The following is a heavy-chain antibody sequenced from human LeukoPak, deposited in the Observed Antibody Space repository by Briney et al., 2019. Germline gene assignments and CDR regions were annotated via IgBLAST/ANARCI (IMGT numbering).Heavy chain of an antibody. CDR2: IYYSGST. D-gene: IGHD3-22*01. Sequence: SQTLSLTCTVSGGSISSGGYYWSGIRQHPGKGLEWIGYIYYSGSTYYNPSLKSRVTISVDTSKNQFSLKLSSVTAADTAVYYCARYYRSSGWSSYYDSSGYYLWFDPWGQGTLVTVSS. J-gene: IGHJ5*02. CDR3: ARYYRSSGWSSYYDSSGYYLWFDP. V-gene: IGHV4-31*03. CDR1: GGSISSGGYY.